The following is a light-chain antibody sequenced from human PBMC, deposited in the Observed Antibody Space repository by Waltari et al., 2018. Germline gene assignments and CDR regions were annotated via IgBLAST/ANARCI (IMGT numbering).Light chain of an antibody. Sequence: EIVLTQSPATLSLSPGERATLSCRASQSIDSYLAWYLQKPGQAPRLLIFDASHRATGIPARFSGSGVGTDFTLTISSLEPEDFGVYYCQQRSNWPPTFGQGTRLEIK. CDR3: QQRSNWPPT. V-gene: IGKV3-11*01. CDR1: QSIDSY. J-gene: IGKJ5*01. CDR2: DAS.